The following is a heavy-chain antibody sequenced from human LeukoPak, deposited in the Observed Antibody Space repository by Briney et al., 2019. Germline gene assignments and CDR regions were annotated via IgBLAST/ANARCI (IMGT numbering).Heavy chain of an antibody. CDR2: IYYSGST. D-gene: IGHD1-1*01. Sequence: SETLSLTCTVSGGSISSSSYYWCWIRQPPGKGLEWIGSIYYSGSTYYNPSLKSRVTISVDTSKNQFSLKLSSVTAADTAVYYCARHGGTTGIDAFDIWGQGTMVTVSS. V-gene: IGHV4-39*01. CDR3: ARHGGTTGIDAFDI. CDR1: GGSISSSSYY. J-gene: IGHJ3*02.